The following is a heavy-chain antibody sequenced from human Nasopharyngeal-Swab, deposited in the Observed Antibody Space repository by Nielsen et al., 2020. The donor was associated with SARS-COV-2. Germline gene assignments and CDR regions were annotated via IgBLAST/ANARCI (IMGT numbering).Heavy chain of an antibody. J-gene: IGHJ6*02. CDR2: IIPIFGTA. D-gene: IGHD1-26*01. CDR3: ASPGQWELLYPDYYGMDV. V-gene: IGHV1-69*13. Sequence: SVKVSCKASGGTFSSYAISWVRQAPGQGLEWMGGIIPIFGTANYAQKFQGRVTITADESTSTAYMELSSLRSEDTAVYYCASPGQWELLYPDYYGMDVWGQGTTVTVSS. CDR1: GGTFSSYA.